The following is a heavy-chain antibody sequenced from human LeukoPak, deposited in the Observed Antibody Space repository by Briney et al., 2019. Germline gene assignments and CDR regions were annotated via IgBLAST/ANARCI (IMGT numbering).Heavy chain of an antibody. CDR3: ARAVELADY. V-gene: IGHV3-7*01. CDR2: IRQDGSSI. Sequence: PGGSLKLSCAASGFTFSDHWMSWVRQAPGKGREWVANIRQDGSSIFYADSVKRRFTISRHNAKNPVFLQMDNLTPDHTAVYYCARAVELADYSGQGTLVTVSS. J-gene: IGHJ4*02. CDR1: GFTFSDHW. D-gene: IGHD1-7*01.